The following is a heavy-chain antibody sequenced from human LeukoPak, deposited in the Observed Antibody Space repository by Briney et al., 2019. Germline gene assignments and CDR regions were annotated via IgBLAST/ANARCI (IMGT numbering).Heavy chain of an antibody. V-gene: IGHV4-39*01. Sequence: SETLSLTCTVSGGSISSSSYYWGWIRQPPGQGLEWIGSIYYSGSTYYNPSLKSRVTISVDTSKNQFSLKLRSVTAADTAVYYCARQGHYYGSGLNWFDPWGQGTLVTVSS. CDR3: ARQGHYYGSGLNWFDP. CDR2: IYYSGST. CDR1: GGSISSSSYY. J-gene: IGHJ5*02. D-gene: IGHD3-10*01.